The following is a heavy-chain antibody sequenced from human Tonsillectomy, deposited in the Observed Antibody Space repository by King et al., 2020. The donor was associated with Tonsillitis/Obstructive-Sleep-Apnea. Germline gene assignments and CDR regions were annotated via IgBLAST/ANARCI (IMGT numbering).Heavy chain of an antibody. D-gene: IGHD6-19*01. J-gene: IGHJ4*02. CDR1: GSFFSKAW. CDR3: TTAYSAGWCFDY. V-gene: IGHV3-15*01. CDR2: LKGKTVGEKS. Sequence: VQLVESGGGFIKSGGPLSLSGAASGSFFSKAWMSWFRQAQGRGLEWVGGLKGKTVGEKSNYAAPVKGRFPISRDDSKNTVYLEMNSRKTDDTAVYYCTTAYSAGWCFDYWGQGTLVTVSS.